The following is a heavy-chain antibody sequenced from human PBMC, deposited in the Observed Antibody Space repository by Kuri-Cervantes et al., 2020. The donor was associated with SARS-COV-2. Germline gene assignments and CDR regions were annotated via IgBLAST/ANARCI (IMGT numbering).Heavy chain of an antibody. CDR3: ATTYAFLGGEPKSSPGY. CDR1: GYTLTELS. J-gene: IGHJ4*02. CDR2: FDPEDGET. Sequence: ASVKVSCKVSGYTLTELSMHWVRQAPGKGLEWMGGFDPEDGETIYAQKFQGRVTMTEDTSTDTAYMELSSLRSGDTAVYYCATTYAFLGGEPKSSPGYWGQGTLVTVSS. D-gene: IGHD1-26*01. V-gene: IGHV1-24*01.